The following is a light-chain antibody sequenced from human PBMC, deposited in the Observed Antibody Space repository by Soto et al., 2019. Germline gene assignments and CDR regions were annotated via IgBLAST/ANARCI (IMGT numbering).Light chain of an antibody. V-gene: IGKV1-39*01. CDR2: AAS. CDR1: QSISYY. Sequence: DIQMTQSPSSLSASVGDRVTITCRASQSISYYLNWYQQKPGQAPKLLIYAASRLQSGVPSRFSGSGSGTDFTLTISSQQPEDFATYYCQQSHSTPLTFGQGTKMEIK. CDR3: QQSHSTPLT. J-gene: IGKJ1*01.